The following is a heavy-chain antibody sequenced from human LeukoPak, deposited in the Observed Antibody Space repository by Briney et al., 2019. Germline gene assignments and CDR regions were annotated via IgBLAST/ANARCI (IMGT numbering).Heavy chain of an antibody. D-gene: IGHD4-17*01. CDR2: IYYSGST. V-gene: IGHV4-59*01. CDR3: ARAQYGDYEDY. CDR1: GGSISSYY. Sequence: PSETLSLTCTVSGGSISSYYWSWIRQPPGKGLEWIGYIYYSGSTNYNPSLKSRVTISVDTSKNQFSLKLSSVTAADTAVYYCARAQYGDYEDYWGQGTLVTVSS. J-gene: IGHJ4*02.